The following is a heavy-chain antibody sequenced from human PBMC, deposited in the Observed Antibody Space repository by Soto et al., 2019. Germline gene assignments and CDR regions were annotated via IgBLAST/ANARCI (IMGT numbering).Heavy chain of an antibody. CDR1: GGSISSGGYS. CDR2: IYHSGST. D-gene: IGHD5-12*01. Sequence: KPSETLSLTCAVSGGSISSGGYSWSWIRQPPGKGLEWLGYIYHSGSTYYNPSLKSRVTISVDRSKNQLSLKLSSVTAADTAVYNCARRGLRPYYYYYGMDVWGQGTTVTVSS. V-gene: IGHV4-30-2*01. CDR3: ARRGLRPYYYYYGMDV. J-gene: IGHJ6*02.